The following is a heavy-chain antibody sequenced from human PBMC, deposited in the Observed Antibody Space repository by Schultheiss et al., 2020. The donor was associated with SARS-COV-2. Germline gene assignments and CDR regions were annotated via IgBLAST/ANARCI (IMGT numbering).Heavy chain of an antibody. CDR1: GGSISSYY. D-gene: IGHD7-27*01. CDR3: ARGAANWGSFDY. J-gene: IGHJ4*02. CDR2: IYTSGST. Sequence: SETLSLTCTVSGGSISSYYWSWIRQPPGKGLEWIGRIYTSGSTNYNPSLKSRVTMSVDTSKNQFSLKLSSVTAADTAVYYCARGAANWGSFDYWGQGTLVTVSS. V-gene: IGHV4-4*07.